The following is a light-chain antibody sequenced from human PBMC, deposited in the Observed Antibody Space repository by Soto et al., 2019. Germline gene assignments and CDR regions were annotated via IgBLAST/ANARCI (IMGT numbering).Light chain of an antibody. CDR3: QQYTNTNNPWM. V-gene: IGKV1-5*03. CDR1: QDISNY. J-gene: IGKJ1*01. CDR2: KAS. Sequence: DIQMTQSPSTLSASVGDRVTITCQASQDISNYLNWYQQKPGKAPKLLIYKASTLKSGVPSRFSGSGSGTEFTLIISGLQPDDSATYYCQQYTNTNNPWMFGQGTKVDIK.